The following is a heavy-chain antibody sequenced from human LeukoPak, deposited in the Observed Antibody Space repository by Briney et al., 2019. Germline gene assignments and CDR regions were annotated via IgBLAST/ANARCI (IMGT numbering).Heavy chain of an antibody. V-gene: IGHV3-33*01. D-gene: IGHD3-3*01. CDR1: GFTFSSYG. CDR2: IWYDGSNK. CDR3: ARAKLRFLEWLPSDY. Sequence: PGRSLRLSCAASGFTFSSYGMHWVRQAPGKGLEWVAVIWYDGSNKYYADSVKGRFTISRDNSKNTLYLQMNSLRAEDTAVYYCARAKLRFLEWLPSDYWGQGTLVTVSS. J-gene: IGHJ4*02.